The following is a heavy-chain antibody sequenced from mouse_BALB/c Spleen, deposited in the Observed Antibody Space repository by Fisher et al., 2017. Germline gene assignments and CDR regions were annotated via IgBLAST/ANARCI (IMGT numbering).Heavy chain of an antibody. J-gene: IGHJ1*01. Sequence: KFKGKATLTADKSSSTAYMQLSSLTSVDSAVYFCARSRNWYFDVWGAGTTVTVSS. CDR3: ARSRNWYFDV. V-gene: IGHV1-80*01.